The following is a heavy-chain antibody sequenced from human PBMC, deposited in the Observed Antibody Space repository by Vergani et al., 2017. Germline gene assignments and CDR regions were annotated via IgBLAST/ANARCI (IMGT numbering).Heavy chain of an antibody. CDR2: ISSDGGST. CDR3: AGPQGTSAYYYGGFDY. J-gene: IGHJ4*02. Sequence: EVHLLESGGGLVQSGGSLRLSCAASGFTFSNSAVSWVRQAPGRGLAWVSTISSDGGSTYYADSVKGRFTISRDKSKNTLSLQMNSLTAKDTAIYYCAGPQGTSAYYYGGFDYWGQGILVTVSS. V-gene: IGHV3-23*01. CDR1: GFTFSNSA. D-gene: IGHD3-22*01.